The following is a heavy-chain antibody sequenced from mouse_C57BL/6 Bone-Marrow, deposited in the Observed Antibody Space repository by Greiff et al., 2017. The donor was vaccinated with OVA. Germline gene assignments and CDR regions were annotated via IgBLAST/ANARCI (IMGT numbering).Heavy chain of an antibody. D-gene: IGHD4-1*01. CDR3: ARWEGLRGWFAY. CDR1: GYTFTNYW. J-gene: IGHJ3*01. V-gene: IGHV1-63*01. Sequence: VQLQESGAELVRPGTSVKMSCKASGYTFTNYWIGWAKQRPGHGLEWIGDIYPGGGYTNYNEKFKGKATLTADKSSSTAYMQFSSLTSEDSAIYYCARWEGLRGWFAYWGQGTLVTVSA. CDR2: IYPGGGYT.